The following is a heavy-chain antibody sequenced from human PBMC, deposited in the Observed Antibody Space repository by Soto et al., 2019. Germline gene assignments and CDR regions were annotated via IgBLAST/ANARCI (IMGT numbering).Heavy chain of an antibody. Sequence: SETLSLTCTVSGGSISSYYWSWIRQPPGKGLEWIGYIYYSGSTNYNPSLKSRVTISVDTSKNQFSLKLSSVTAADTAVYYCARVPLSGGDILTGFWFDPWGQGTQVTVSS. CDR2: IYYSGST. D-gene: IGHD3-9*01. CDR3: ARVPLSGGDILTGFWFDP. V-gene: IGHV4-59*01. CDR1: GGSISSYY. J-gene: IGHJ5*02.